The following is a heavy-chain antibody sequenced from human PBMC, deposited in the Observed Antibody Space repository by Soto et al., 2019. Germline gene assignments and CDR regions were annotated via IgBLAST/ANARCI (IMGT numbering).Heavy chain of an antibody. V-gene: IGHV4-59*08. CDR3: ARHLWSTSHYYYYYYMDV. D-gene: IGHD2-2*01. J-gene: IGHJ6*03. CDR1: GGSISSYY. CDR2: IYYSGST. Sequence: PSETLSLTCTVSGGSISSYYWSWTRQPPGKGLEWIGYIYYSGSTNYNPSLKSRVTISVDTSKNQFSLKLSSVTAADTAVYYCARHLWSTSHYYYYYYMDVWGKGTTVTVSS.